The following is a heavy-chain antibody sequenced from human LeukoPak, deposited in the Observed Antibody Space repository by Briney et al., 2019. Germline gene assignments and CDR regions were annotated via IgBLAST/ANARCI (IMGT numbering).Heavy chain of an antibody. V-gene: IGHV3-30-3*01. CDR2: ISYDGSNK. J-gene: IGHJ4*02. CDR1: GFTFSGYA. D-gene: IGHD6-19*01. CDR3: ARDRESSGWYAFDY. Sequence: PGKSLRLSCAASGFTFSGYAIHWVRQAPGKGLEWVAVISYDGSNKYYADSVKGRFTISRDNSKNTLYLQMNSLRAEDTAVYYCARDRESSGWYAFDYWGQGTLVTVSS.